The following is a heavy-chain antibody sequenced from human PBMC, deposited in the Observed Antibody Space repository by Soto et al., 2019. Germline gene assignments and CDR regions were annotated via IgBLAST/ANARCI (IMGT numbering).Heavy chain of an antibody. CDR1: GVSVNNYY. Sequence: QVQLQESGPGLVKPSETLSLTCNVSGVSVNNYYWAWIRQPPGKGLEWIAYIYYRGTTNYNPSLRSRVTMSVDTSKNQVHLKLRSVTAADTATYYCARDGYYGSGSYNGLDVWGQGTRVTVSS. CDR2: IYYRGTT. J-gene: IGHJ6*02. D-gene: IGHD3-10*01. V-gene: IGHV4-59*02. CDR3: ARDGYYGSGSYNGLDV.